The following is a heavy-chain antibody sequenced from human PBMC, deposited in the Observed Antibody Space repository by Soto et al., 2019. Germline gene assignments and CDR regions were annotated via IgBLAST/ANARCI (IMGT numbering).Heavy chain of an antibody. CDR3: ARVGYYDSSRWEAFDL. V-gene: IGHV1-18*01. CDR1: GYTFTSYG. CDR2: ISAYNGNT. Sequence: SSVKVSCKASGYTFTSYGISWVRPAPGQGLEWMGWISAYNGNTNYAQKLQGRVTMTTDTSTSTAYMELRSLRSDDTAVYYCARVGYYDSSRWEAFDLGGQGARATVSS. J-gene: IGHJ3*01. D-gene: IGHD3-22*01.